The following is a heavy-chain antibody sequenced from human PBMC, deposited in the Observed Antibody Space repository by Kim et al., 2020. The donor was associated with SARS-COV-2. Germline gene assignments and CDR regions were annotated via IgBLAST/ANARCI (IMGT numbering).Heavy chain of an antibody. Sequence: GGSLRLSCAASGFTFSSFAMTWLRQLPGKGLEWVSVINGDGGLTFYADSVKGRFTISRDNSKNTLYLQMNSLRADDTAVYYCAKGFHYGSGDMPNYFDYWGQGTLVTVSS. CDR1: GFTFSSFA. CDR3: AKGFHYGSGDMPNYFDY. J-gene: IGHJ4*02. CDR2: INGDGGLT. D-gene: IGHD3-10*01. V-gene: IGHV3-23*01.